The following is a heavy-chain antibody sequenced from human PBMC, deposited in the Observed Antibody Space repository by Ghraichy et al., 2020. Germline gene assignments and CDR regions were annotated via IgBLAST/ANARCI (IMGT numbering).Heavy chain of an antibody. CDR1: GFTFSSYA. D-gene: IGHD6-19*01. CDR2: ISGSGGST. Sequence: GGSLRLSCAASGFTFSSYAMSWVRQAPGKGLEWVSAISGSGGSTYYADSVKGRFTISRDNSKNTLYLQMNSLRAEDTAVYYCAKDLRSSGSPLLVDYWGQGTLVTVSS. V-gene: IGHV3-23*01. J-gene: IGHJ4*02. CDR3: AKDLRSSGSPLLVDY.